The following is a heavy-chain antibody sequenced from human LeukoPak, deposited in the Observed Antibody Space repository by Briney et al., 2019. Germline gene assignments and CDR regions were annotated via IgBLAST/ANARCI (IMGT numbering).Heavy chain of an antibody. Sequence: GGSLRLSCAASGFTFSSYAMSWVRQAPGKGLEWVSAISGSGGSTYYADSVKGRFTISRDNSKNTLYLQMSSLRAEDTAVYYCAKGPHYYYDSSGYLFDPWGQGTLVTVSS. V-gene: IGHV3-23*01. J-gene: IGHJ5*02. CDR3: AKGPHYYYDSSGYLFDP. CDR2: ISGSGGST. D-gene: IGHD3-22*01. CDR1: GFTFSSYA.